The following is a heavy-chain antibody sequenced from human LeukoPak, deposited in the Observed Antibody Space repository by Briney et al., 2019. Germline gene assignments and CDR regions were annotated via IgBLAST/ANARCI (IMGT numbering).Heavy chain of an antibody. CDR3: TSANDLDAYLTFSFDY. CDR2: IYKDGKI. Sequence: GGSLRLSCAASGFTVSSTYMSWVRQAPGKGLEWVSVIYKDGKIYYIDSVKGRFTISRDTSKNTLYLQMNSLRAEDTALYYCTSANDLDAYLTFSFDYWGQGTLVTVSS. CDR1: GFTVSSTY. J-gene: IGHJ4*02. V-gene: IGHV3-53*05. D-gene: IGHD3-16*01.